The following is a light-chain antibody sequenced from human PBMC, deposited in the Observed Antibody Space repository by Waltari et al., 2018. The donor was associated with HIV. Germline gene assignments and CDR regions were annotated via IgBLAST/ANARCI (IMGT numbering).Light chain of an antibody. CDR3: QSADSSGTYVV. V-gene: IGLV3-25*03. CDR2: KDS. Sequence: YHLPQPPSVSVSPGQPVRLTCSVVALPKQYAYWYQQKPGQAPVLVIYKDSNRPSGIPERFSGSSSGTTVTLTISGVQAEDETDYYCQSADSSGTYVVFGGGTKLTVL. CDR1: ALPKQY. J-gene: IGLJ2*01.